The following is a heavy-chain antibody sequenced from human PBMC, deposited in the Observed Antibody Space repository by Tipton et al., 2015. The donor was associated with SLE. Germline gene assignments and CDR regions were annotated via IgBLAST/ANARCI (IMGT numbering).Heavy chain of an antibody. J-gene: IGHJ2*01. CDR3: AKDVSAERRYFDL. V-gene: IGHV3-33*06. CDR2: IWYDGSNK. Sequence: SGFTFSSYGMHWVRQAPGKGLEWVAVIWYDGSNKYYAGSVKGRFTISRDNSKNTLYLQMNSLRAEDTAVYYCAKDVSAERRYFDLWGRGTLVTVSS. D-gene: IGHD1-26*01. CDR1: GFTFSSYG.